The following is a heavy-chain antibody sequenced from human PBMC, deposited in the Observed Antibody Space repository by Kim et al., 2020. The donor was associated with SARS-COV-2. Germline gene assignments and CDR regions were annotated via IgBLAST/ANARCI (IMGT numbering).Heavy chain of an antibody. CDR1: GGSFSGYY. CDR3: ARAFGLISGSPLDY. V-gene: IGHV4-34*01. CDR2: INHSGST. D-gene: IGHD3-10*01. Sequence: SETLSLTCAVYGGSFSGYYWSWIRQPPGKGLEWIGEINHSGSTNYNPSLKSRVTISVDTSKNQFSLKLSSVTAADTAVYYCARAFGLISGSPLDYWGQGTLVTVSS. J-gene: IGHJ4*02.